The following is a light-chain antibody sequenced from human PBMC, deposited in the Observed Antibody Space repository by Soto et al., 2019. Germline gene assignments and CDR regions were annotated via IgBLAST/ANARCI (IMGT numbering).Light chain of an antibody. Sequence: EIVMTQAPATLSVSPGERATLSCRASQSVSSNLAWYQQKPGLAPRLLIYGASTRATGIPARFSGSGSGTEFTLTISSLQSEDFAVYYCQQYNNWPLTFGQGARLEIK. CDR2: GAS. CDR3: QQYNNWPLT. V-gene: IGKV3-15*01. J-gene: IGKJ5*01. CDR1: QSVSSN.